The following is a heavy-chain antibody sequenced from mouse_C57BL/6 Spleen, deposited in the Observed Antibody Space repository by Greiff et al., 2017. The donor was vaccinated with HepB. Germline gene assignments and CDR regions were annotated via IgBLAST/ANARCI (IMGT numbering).Heavy chain of an antibody. V-gene: IGHV5-4*01. CDR2: ISDGGSYT. Sequence: EVKLMESGGGLVKPGGSLKLSCAASGFTFSSYAMSWVRQTPEKRLEWVATISDGGSYTYYPDNVKGRFTISRDNAKNNLYLQMSHLKSEDTAMYYCARESHYGRAMDYWGQGTSVTVSS. CDR3: ARESHYGRAMDY. D-gene: IGHD1-1*01. CDR1: GFTFSSYA. J-gene: IGHJ4*01.